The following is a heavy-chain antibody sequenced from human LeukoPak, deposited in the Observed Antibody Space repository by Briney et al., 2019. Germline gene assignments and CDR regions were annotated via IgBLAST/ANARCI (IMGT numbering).Heavy chain of an antibody. Sequence: PSETLSLTCTVSGGSISSYYWSWIRQPPGKGLEWIGYIYYSGSTNCNPSLKSRVTTSVDTSKNQFSLKLSSVTAADTAVYYCARPQQLDYGDYSLAFDIWGQGTMVTVSS. CDR3: ARPQQLDYGDYSLAFDI. CDR1: GGSISSYY. D-gene: IGHD4-17*01. J-gene: IGHJ3*02. V-gene: IGHV4-59*01. CDR2: IYYSGST.